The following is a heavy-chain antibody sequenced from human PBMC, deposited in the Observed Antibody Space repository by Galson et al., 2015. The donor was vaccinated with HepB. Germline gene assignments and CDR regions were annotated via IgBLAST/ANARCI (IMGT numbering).Heavy chain of an antibody. CDR2: ISGSGGST. D-gene: IGHD2-2*01. CDR1: GFTFSSYA. Sequence: LSCAASGFTFSSYAMSWVRQAPGKGLEWVSAISGSGGSTYYADSVKGRFTISRDNSKNTLYLQMNSLRAEDTAVYYCAKDEYYCSSTSCYFDYWGQGTLVTVSS. J-gene: IGHJ4*02. CDR3: AKDEYYCSSTSCYFDY. V-gene: IGHV3-23*01.